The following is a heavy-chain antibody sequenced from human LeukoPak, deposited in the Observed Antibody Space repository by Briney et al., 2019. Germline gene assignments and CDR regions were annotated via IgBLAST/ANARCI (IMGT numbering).Heavy chain of an antibody. V-gene: IGHV4-59*01. CDR2: IYYSGST. D-gene: IGHD6-13*01. J-gene: IGHJ4*02. CDR1: GGSISSYY. CDR3: ARDSSSWPGDYYFDY. Sequence: PSETLSLTCTVSGGSISSYYWSWIRQPPGKGLEWIGYIYYSGSTNYNPSLKSRVTISVDTSKNQFSLKLSSVTAADTAVYYCARDSSSWPGDYYFDYWGQGTLVTVSS.